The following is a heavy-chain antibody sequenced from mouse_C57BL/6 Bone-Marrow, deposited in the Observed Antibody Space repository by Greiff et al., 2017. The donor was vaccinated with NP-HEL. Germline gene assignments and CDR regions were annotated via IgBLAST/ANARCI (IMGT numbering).Heavy chain of an antibody. CDR2: ISDGGSYT. Sequence: EVKVEESGGGLVKPGGSLKLSCAASGFTFSSYAMSWVRQTPEKRLEWVATISDGGSYTYYPDNVKGRFTISRDNAKNNLYLQMSHLKSEDTAMYYCARDHYGVAYWGQGTLVTVSA. CDR3: ARDHYGVAY. V-gene: IGHV5-4*01. D-gene: IGHD1-1*01. CDR1: GFTFSSYA. J-gene: IGHJ3*01.